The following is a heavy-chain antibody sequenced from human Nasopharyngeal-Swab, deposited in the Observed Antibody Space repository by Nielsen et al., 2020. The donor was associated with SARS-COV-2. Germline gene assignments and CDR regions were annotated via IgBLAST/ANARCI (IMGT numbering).Heavy chain of an antibody. CDR1: GFTFSSYG. CDR2: ISYDGSNK. D-gene: IGHD1-26*01. V-gene: IGHV3-30*03. Sequence: GGSLRLSCAASGFTFSSYGMHWVRQAPGKGLEWVAVISYDGSNKYYADSVKGRFTISRDNSKNTLYLQMNGLRAEDTAVYYCARGSGSYKEILFDYWGQGTLVTVSS. J-gene: IGHJ4*02. CDR3: ARGSGSYKEILFDY.